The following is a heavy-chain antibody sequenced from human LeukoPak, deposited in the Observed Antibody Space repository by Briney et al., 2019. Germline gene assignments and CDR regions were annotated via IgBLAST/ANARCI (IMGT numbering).Heavy chain of an antibody. CDR3: ARNWSPYDY. Sequence: GGSLRLSCAASGFTFSSYWMNWVRQAPGEGLEWVANIKQDGSESHFVDSVKGRFTISRDNAKNSLYMQMNSLRVEDTAVYYCARNWSPYDYWGQGTLVTVSS. CDR2: IKQDGSES. V-gene: IGHV3-7*01. CDR1: GFTFSSYW. J-gene: IGHJ4*02.